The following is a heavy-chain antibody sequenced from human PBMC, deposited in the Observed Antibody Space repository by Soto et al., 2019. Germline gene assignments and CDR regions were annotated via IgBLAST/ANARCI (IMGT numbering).Heavy chain of an antibody. D-gene: IGHD2-8*02. CDR2: IYYSGTT. Sequence: QLQLQESGPGLVKPSETLSLTCTVSGGSFSSSSHSWGWIRQPPGKGLEWIGSIYYSGTTYHNPSLKSRVTISVDTSKNQFSLKLSSVTAADTAVYSCARHVCTDNNCKFFDYWGQGTLVTVSS. J-gene: IGHJ4*02. CDR3: ARHVCTDNNCKFFDY. CDR1: GGSFSSSSHS. V-gene: IGHV4-39*01.